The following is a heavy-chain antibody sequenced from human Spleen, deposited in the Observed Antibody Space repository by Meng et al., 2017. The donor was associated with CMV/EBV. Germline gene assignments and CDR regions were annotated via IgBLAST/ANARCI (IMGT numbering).Heavy chain of an antibody. CDR1: EFTFRSYR. V-gene: IGHV3-33*06. CDR2: MWYDGSSK. D-gene: IGHD3-16*02. Sequence: GESLKISCAASEFTFRSYRMHWVRQAPGKGLEWVAVMWYDGSSKYYADSVKGRFTISRDNSKNTLYLQMNSLRAEDTAVYYCAKGLGVIQAFDIWGQGTMVTVSS. J-gene: IGHJ3*02. CDR3: AKGLGVIQAFDI.